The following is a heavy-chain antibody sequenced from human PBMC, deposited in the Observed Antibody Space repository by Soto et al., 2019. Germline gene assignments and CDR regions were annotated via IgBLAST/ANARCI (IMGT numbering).Heavy chain of an antibody. Sequence: VQLVQSGAEVKKPGASVKVSCKTSGDSFNDYYIHWVLQAPGQGLEWMGWINPNGGGTKYAQKFQGRVTVTRDTSLRTVYRELSSLRSGDTAVYYCARESGGATATLDYDHVYMDVWGKGTTVTVSS. D-gene: IGHD4-17*01. CDR1: GDSFNDYY. CDR2: INPNGGGT. CDR3: ARESGGATATLDYDHVYMDV. J-gene: IGHJ6*03. V-gene: IGHV1-2*02.